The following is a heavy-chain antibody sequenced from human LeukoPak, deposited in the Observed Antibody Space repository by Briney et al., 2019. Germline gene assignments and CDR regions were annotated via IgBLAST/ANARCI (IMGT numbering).Heavy chain of an antibody. J-gene: IGHJ4*02. D-gene: IGHD4-23*01. CDR2: INPDGSRT. V-gene: IGHV3-74*01. CDR1: GFTFSNYW. CDR3: ARDLRGKSDY. Sequence: GGSLRLSCAASGFTFSNYWVHWVRQAPGKGLVWVSRINPDGSRTDYADPVKGRFTISRDNAKSTLYLQMNSLRAEDTAVYFCARDLRGKSDYWGQGTLVTVSS.